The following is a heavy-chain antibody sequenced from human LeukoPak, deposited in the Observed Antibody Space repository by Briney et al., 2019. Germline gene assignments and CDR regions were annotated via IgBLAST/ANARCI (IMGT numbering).Heavy chain of an antibody. J-gene: IGHJ4*02. D-gene: IGHD3-10*01. CDR1: GFTVSTNY. Sequence: PGGSLRLSCAASGFTVSTNYMSWVRQAQGKGLEWVSVIYSGDTTFYSDSVRGKFTISRDNSKNTLYLQMNSLRAEDTAVYYCASILRSSSGYYFDYWGQGTLVTVSS. CDR2: IYSGDTT. CDR3: ASILRSSSGYYFDY. V-gene: IGHV3-66*01.